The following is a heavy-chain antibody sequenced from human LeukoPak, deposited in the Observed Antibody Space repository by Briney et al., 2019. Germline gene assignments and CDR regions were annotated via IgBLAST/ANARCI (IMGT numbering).Heavy chain of an antibody. CDR3: ARARAEYYYGSRYYFDY. V-gene: IGHV3-53*01. CDR1: GFTLSSYA. J-gene: IGHJ4*02. D-gene: IGHD3-10*01. Sequence: GGSLRLSCAASGFTLSSYAMSWVRQAPGKGLEWVSVIYSGGSTYYADSVKGRFTISRDNSKNTLYLQMNSLRAEDTAVYYCARARAEYYYGSRYYFDYWGQGTLVTVSS. CDR2: IYSGGST.